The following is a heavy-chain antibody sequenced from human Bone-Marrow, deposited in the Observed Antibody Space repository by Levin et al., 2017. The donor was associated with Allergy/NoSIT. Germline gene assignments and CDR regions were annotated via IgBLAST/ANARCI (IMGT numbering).Heavy chain of an antibody. CDR1: GGPISRINW. D-gene: IGHD1-1*01. V-gene: IGHV4-4*02. CDR3: ARHAMERHNGFDI. Sequence: SETLSLTCDVSGGPISRINWWNWVRQPPGKGLEWIGEIHYSGSTNYKSSLKSRVSMSIDKSKNQVSLKLRSVTAADTAIYFCARHAMERHNGFDIWGQGTMVTVSS. J-gene: IGHJ3*02. CDR2: IHYSGST.